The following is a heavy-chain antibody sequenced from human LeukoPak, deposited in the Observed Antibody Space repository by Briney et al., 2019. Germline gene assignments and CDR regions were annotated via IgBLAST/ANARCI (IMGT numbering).Heavy chain of an antibody. CDR1: GFTFSGSA. CDR2: IRSKANSYAT. Sequence: GGSLRLSCAASGFTFSGSAMHWVRQASGKGLEWVGRIRSKANSYATAYAASVKGRFTISKDDSKNTAYLQMNSLKTEDTAVYCCTSPHDYGDYWGQGTLVTVSS. V-gene: IGHV3-73*01. J-gene: IGHJ4*02. CDR3: TSPHDYGDY.